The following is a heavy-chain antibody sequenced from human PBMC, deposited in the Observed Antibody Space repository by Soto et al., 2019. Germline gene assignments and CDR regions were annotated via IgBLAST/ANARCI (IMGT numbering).Heavy chain of an antibody. V-gene: IGHV3-23*01. CDR1: GFTPTTTP. J-gene: IGHJ4*02. CDR2: ISGTASRT. CDR3: ATSFRYCDN. Sequence: VQLLESGGGLVLPGGSLRLSCSGSGFTPTTTPLSWFRQPPGKGLEWVTTISGTASRTYYVDSVKGRFFISRDNSKNTGTLQMNHLTVDDTAVYYCATSFRYCDNWGQGTRVTVSS. D-gene: IGHD2-15*01.